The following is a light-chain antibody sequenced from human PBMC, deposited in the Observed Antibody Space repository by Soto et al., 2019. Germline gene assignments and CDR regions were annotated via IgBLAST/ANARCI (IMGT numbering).Light chain of an antibody. Sequence: QSVLTQPPSASGTPGQRVTISCSGSGSNIGSNTVNWYQQLPGTAPKHLIFSNNQRPSGVPDRFSGSKSGTSASLAISGLQPEDEADYYCAAWDDSLSWVFGGGTKLTVL. CDR1: GSNIGSNT. CDR2: SNN. V-gene: IGLV1-44*01. J-gene: IGLJ3*02. CDR3: AAWDDSLSWV.